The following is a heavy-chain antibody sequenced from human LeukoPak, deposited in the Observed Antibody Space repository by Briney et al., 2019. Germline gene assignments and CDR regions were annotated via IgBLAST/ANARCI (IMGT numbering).Heavy chain of an antibody. CDR2: IYYSGST. D-gene: IGHD3-9*01. J-gene: IGHJ4*02. V-gene: IGHV4-39*01. Sequence: SETLSLTCTVSGGSISSSSYYWGWIRQPPGKGLEWIGSIYYSGSTYYNPSLKSRVTISVDTSKNQFSLKLSSVTAADTAVYYCAPFILTGYYTPSIRGYFDYWGQGTLVTVSS. CDR1: GGSISSSSYY. CDR3: APFILTGYYTPSIRGYFDY.